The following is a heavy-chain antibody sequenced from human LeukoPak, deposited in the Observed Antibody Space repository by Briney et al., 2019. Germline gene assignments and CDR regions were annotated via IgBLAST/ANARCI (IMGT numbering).Heavy chain of an antibody. J-gene: IGHJ2*01. V-gene: IGHV3-30-3*01. CDR1: GFTFSTYA. CDR3: ARERCSSTSCYPYYWYFDL. CDR2: VSYDGSTK. Sequence: GGSLRLSCAASGFTFSTYAMHWVRQAPGKGLEWVAVVSYDGSTKYYADSVKGRFTISRDSSKNTLYLQMNSLRAEDTAVYYCARERCSSTSCYPYYWYFDLWGRGTLVTVSS. D-gene: IGHD2-2*01.